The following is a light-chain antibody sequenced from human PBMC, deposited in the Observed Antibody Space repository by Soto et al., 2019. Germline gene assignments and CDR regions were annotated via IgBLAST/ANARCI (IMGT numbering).Light chain of an antibody. CDR2: DVN. V-gene: IGLV2-14*03. CDR3: SSYTTLNTVI. J-gene: IGLJ2*01. Sequence: HSALTQPASVSVSPGQSITLSCTGSSSDVGSSNYVSWYQQLPGKAPKLIIFDVNNRPSGVSDRFSGSMSDNTASLTISGLQAEDEADYYCSSYTTLNTVIFGGGTKLTVL. CDR1: SSDVGSSNY.